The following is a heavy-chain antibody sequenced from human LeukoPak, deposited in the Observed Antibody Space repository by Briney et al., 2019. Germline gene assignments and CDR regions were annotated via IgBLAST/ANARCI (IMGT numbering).Heavy chain of an antibody. Sequence: PSETLSLTCTVSGGSISSYYWSWLRQPPGKGLEWIGYIYYCGSTNYNPSLKSRVTISVDTSKNQFSLKLSSVTAAGTAVYYCARLGRGPDYWGQGTLVTVSS. CDR2: IYYCGST. CDR1: GGSISSYY. V-gene: IGHV4-59*08. D-gene: IGHD2-15*01. J-gene: IGHJ4*02. CDR3: ARLGRGPDY.